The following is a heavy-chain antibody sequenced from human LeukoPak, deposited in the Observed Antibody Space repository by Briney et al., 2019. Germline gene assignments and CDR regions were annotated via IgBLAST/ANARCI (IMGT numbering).Heavy chain of an antibody. Sequence: VASVKASCKASGYTFTDYYMHWVRQAPGQGLEWMGWINPNSGGTNFAQKFQGRVAMTRDTSISTAYLELGSLRSDDTAVYFCARARWHLVPYFDPWGQGTLVTVSS. CDR3: ARARWHLVPYFDP. CDR1: GYTFTDYY. V-gene: IGHV1-2*02. D-gene: IGHD6-6*01. J-gene: IGHJ4*02. CDR2: INPNSGGT.